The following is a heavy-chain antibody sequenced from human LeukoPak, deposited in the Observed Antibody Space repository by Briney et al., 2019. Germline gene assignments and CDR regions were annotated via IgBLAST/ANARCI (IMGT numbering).Heavy chain of an antibody. CDR1: GGSISSYY. Sequence: PSETLSLTCTVSGGSISSYYWSWIRQPAGKGLEWIGRIYTSGSTNYNPSLKSRVTMSVDTSKNQFSLKLSSVTAADTAVYYCARETPPLLRIAAAGKKSGGNVGYYMDVWGKGTTVTVSS. J-gene: IGHJ6*03. CDR3: ARETPPLLRIAAAGKKSGGNVGYYMDV. V-gene: IGHV4-4*07. CDR2: IYTSGST. D-gene: IGHD6-13*01.